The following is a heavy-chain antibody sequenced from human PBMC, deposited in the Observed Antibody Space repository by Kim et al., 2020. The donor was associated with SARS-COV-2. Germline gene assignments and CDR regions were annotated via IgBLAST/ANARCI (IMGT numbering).Heavy chain of an antibody. D-gene: IGHD1-26*01. J-gene: IGHJ4*02. Sequence: GGSLRLSCAASGFTFSSYAMSWVRQAPGKGLEWVSAISGSGGSTYYADSVKGRFTISRDNSKNTLYLQMNSLRAEDTAVYYCAKTRVGATSTYYFDYWGQGTLVTVSS. V-gene: IGHV3-23*01. CDR1: GFTFSSYA. CDR2: ISGSGGST. CDR3: AKTRVGATSTYYFDY.